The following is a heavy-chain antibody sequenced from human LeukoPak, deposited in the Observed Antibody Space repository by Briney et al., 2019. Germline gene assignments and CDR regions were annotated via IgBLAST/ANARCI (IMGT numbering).Heavy chain of an antibody. CDR1: GFTLSTYW. Sequence: GGSLRLSCEASGFTLSTYWMNWVRQVPGKGLDWVANINPAGSGKRYVDSVKGRFTIARDNADNSLSLQMNSLRAEDTAVYYCASWGAGGNSWGQGTLVTVSS. CDR3: ASWGAGGNS. J-gene: IGHJ4*02. V-gene: IGHV3-7*01. CDR2: INPAGSGK. D-gene: IGHD3-16*01.